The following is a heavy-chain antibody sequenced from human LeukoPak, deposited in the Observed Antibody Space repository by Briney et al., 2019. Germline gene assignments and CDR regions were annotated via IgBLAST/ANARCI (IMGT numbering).Heavy chain of an antibody. Sequence: SETLSLTCAVYGGSFSGYYWSWIRQPPGKGLEWIGEINHSGSTNYNPSLKSRVTISVDTSKNQFSLKLSSVTAADTAVYYCARAPHNSGAMVRKNWFDPWGQGTLVTVSS. CDR3: ARAPHNSGAMVRKNWFDP. CDR2: INHSGST. V-gene: IGHV4-34*01. CDR1: GGSFSGYY. J-gene: IGHJ5*02. D-gene: IGHD3-10*01.